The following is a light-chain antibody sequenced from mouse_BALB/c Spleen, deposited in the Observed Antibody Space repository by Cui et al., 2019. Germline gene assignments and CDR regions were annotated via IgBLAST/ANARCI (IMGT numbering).Light chain of an antibody. CDR3: QQWSSNPLT. CDR2: LTS. J-gene: IGKJ5*01. V-gene: IGKV4-68*01. CDR1: SSVSY. Sequence: QIVLTQSPALMSASPGEKVTMTCSASSSVSYMYWYQQKPRSSPKPWIYLTSNLASGVPARFSGGGSGTSYSLTISSTEAEDAATYYCQQWSSNPLTFGAGTKLELK.